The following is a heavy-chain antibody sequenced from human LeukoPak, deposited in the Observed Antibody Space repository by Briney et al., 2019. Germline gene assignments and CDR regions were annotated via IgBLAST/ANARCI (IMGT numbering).Heavy chain of an antibody. CDR3: ARHTLGYCSTTCCYLGWFDP. D-gene: IGHD2-2*01. J-gene: IGHJ5*02. V-gene: IGHV5-51*01. Sequence: GESLKISCKGSGYSFTSYWIGWVLQMPGKGLEWMVIIYPGDSDTRYSPSFQGQVTISADKSISTAYLQWSSLKASDTSMYYCARHTLGYCSTTCCYLGWFDPWGQGTLVTVSS. CDR2: IYPGDSDT. CDR1: GYSFTSYW.